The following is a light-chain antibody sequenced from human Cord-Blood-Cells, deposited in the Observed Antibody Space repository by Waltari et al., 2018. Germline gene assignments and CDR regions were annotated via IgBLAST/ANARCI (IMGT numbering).Light chain of an antibody. CDR3: QSADSSGTYVV. V-gene: IGLV3-25*02. Sequence: SYELTQPPSVSVSPGQTARITCPGDALPKQYAYWYQQKPGQAPVLVVYKDSERPAGILEGFSGSSSGKTVTLTISGVQAEDEADYYCQSADSSGTYVVFGGGTKLTVL. CDR2: KDS. CDR1: ALPKQY. J-gene: IGLJ2*01.